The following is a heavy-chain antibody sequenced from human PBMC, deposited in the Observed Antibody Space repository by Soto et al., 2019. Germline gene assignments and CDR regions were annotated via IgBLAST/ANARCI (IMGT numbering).Heavy chain of an antibody. J-gene: IGHJ3*02. Sequence: QITLKESGPTLVKPTQTLTLTCTFSGFSLSTSGVGVGWIRQPPGKALEWLALIYWDDDKRYSPSLKSRLTITKDTSKNQVVLTMTIMDPVDTATYYCAHRRGGYSGSRRGAFDIWGQGTMVTVSS. CDR1: GFSLSTSGVG. V-gene: IGHV2-5*02. D-gene: IGHD5-12*01. CDR3: AHRRGGYSGSRRGAFDI. CDR2: IYWDDDK.